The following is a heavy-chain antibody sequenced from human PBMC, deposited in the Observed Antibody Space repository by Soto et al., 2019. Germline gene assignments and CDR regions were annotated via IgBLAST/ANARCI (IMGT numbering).Heavy chain of an antibody. J-gene: IGHJ4*02. D-gene: IGHD5-12*01. CDR1: GGTFSSYA. Sequence: QVQLVQSGAEVRQPASSVKVACKTSGGTFSSYAISWVRQAPGQGLEWMGGIVPIVGTTTYAQKFQGRVTITAHEATSTAYMQLSRLRTNDTDVYYCVRVVAIPGYPDHWGRGTLVTVSS. CDR3: VRVVAIPGYPDH. CDR2: IVPIVGTT. V-gene: IGHV1-69*12.